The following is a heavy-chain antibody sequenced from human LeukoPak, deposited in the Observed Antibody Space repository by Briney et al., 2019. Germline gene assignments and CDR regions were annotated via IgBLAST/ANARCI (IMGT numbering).Heavy chain of an antibody. CDR2: VHHSGST. CDR3: ARQSGWLIASSYYYYGMDV. J-gene: IGHJ6*02. CDR1: GYSISSGYW. Sequence: SETLSLTCTVSGYSISSGYWWGWIRQSPGMGLEWIGSVHHSGSTYYNPSFKSRVTISVDTSKNQFSLKLSSVTAADTAVYYCARQSGWLIASSYYYYGMDVWGQGTTVTVSS. D-gene: IGHD6-19*01. V-gene: IGHV4-38-2*02.